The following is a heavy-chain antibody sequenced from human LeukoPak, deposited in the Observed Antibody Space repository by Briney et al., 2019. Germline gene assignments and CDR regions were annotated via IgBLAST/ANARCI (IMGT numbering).Heavy chain of an antibody. CDR2: ISGSGANT. CDR1: GFTFSSYA. J-gene: IGHJ4*02. CDR3: AKSTRIQLWLLANY. Sequence: GGSLRLSCAASGFTFSSYAMSWVRQAPGKGLEWVSAISGSGANTYYADSVKGRFTISRDNSKNTLYLQMNSLRAEDTAVYYCAKSTRIQLWLLANYWGQGTLVTVSS. D-gene: IGHD5-18*01. V-gene: IGHV3-23*01.